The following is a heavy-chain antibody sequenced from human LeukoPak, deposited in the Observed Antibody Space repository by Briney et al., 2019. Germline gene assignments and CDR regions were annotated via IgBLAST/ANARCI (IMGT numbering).Heavy chain of an antibody. D-gene: IGHD1-7*01. J-gene: IGHJ4*02. CDR3: ASERYNWNYAFDY. Sequence: GGSLRLSCAASGFTFSSSSMNWVRQAPGKGLEWVSSISSGSSYIYYADPLKGRFTVSRDNAKNSLYLQMNSLRAEDTAVYYCASERYNWNYAFDYWGQGVLVTVSS. V-gene: IGHV3-21*01. CDR2: ISSGSSYI. CDR1: GFTFSSSS.